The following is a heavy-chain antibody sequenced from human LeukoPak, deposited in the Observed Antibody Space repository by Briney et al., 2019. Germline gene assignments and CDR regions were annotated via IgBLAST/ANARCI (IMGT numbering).Heavy chain of an antibody. CDR3: ARGVGITSYYYYYMDV. Sequence: GASVKVSCKASGYTFTSCAMNWVRQATGQGLEWMGWMNPNSGNTGYAQKFQGRVTMTRNTSISTAYMELSSLRSEDTAVYYCARGVGITSYYYYYMDVWGKGTTVTISS. J-gene: IGHJ6*03. D-gene: IGHD1-14*01. V-gene: IGHV1-8*02. CDR1: GYTFTSCA. CDR2: MNPNSGNT.